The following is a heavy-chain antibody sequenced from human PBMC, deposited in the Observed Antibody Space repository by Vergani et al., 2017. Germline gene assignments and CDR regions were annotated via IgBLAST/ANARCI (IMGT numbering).Heavy chain of an antibody. V-gene: IGHV3-30*03. CDR3: AREASSGFYDYFDY. Sequence: QVHLVESGGGVVQPGRSLRLSCVVSGFTSSYYGMHWVRQAPGKGLEWVAVISYDGTQKYYADSVKGRFTISRDNSKSTLYLQMNSLRVEDTALYYCAREASSGFYDYFDYWGQGTLVTVSS. CDR2: ISYDGTQK. J-gene: IGHJ4*02. CDR1: GFTSSYYG. D-gene: IGHD6-19*01.